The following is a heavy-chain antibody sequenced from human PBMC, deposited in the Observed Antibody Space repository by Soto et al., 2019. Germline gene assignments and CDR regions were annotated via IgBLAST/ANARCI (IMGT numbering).Heavy chain of an antibody. J-gene: IGHJ4*02. CDR1: GGSISSYY. CDR2: IYYSGST. CDR3: ARQEDYGDKRGGFDY. D-gene: IGHD4-17*01. V-gene: IGHV4-59*08. Sequence: QVQLQESGPGLVKPSETLSLTCTVSGGSISSYYWSWIRQPPGKGLEGIGYIYYSGSTNYNPSPKSRVTTSVDTPKNPFSLKLSSVTAADTAVYYCARQEDYGDKRGGFDYWGQGTLVTVSS.